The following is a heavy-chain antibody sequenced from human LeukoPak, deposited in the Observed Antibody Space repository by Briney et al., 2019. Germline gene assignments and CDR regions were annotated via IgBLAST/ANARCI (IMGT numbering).Heavy chain of an antibody. Sequence: GRSLRLSCAASGFTFDDYAMHLVRQAPGKGLEWVSGISWNSGSIGYADSVKGRFTISRDNAKNSLYLQMNSLRAEDTALYYCARGNSSSWEYYFDYWGQGTLVTVSS. CDR3: ARGNSSSWEYYFDY. CDR1: GFTFDDYA. D-gene: IGHD6-13*01. CDR2: ISWNSGSI. J-gene: IGHJ4*02. V-gene: IGHV3-9*01.